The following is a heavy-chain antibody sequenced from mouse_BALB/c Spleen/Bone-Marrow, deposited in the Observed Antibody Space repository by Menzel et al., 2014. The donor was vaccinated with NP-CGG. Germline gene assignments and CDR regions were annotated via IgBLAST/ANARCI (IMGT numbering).Heavy chain of an antibody. V-gene: IGHV2-6-7*01. CDR2: IWGDGST. CDR3: ARDSFLITRALDY. D-gene: IGHD2-4*01. J-gene: IGHJ4*01. CDR1: GFSLTGYG. Sequence: VMLVESGPGLVAPSQSLSITCTVSGFSLTGYGVSWVRQPPGKGLEWLGMIWGDGSTDYNSALKSRLSISKDNSKSQVFLKMNNLQTDDTARYYCARDSFLITRALDYWGQGTSVTVSS.